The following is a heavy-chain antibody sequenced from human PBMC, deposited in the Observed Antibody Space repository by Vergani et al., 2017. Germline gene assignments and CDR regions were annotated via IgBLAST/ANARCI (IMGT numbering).Heavy chain of an antibody. D-gene: IGHD1-26*01. CDR1: GGSISSYY. Sequence: QVQLQESGPGLVKPSETLSLTCTVSGGSISSYYWSWIRQPPGKGLEWIGYIYYSGSTNYNPSLKSRVTISVDTSKNQFSLKLSSVTAADTAVYYCARGVGATYYYYYYMDVWGKGTTVTVSS. V-gene: IGHV4-59*01. CDR2: IYYSGST. CDR3: ARGVGATYYYYYYMDV. J-gene: IGHJ6*03.